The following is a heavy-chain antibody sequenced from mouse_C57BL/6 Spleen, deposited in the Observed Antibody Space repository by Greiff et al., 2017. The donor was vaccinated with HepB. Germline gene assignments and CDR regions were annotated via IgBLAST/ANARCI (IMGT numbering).Heavy chain of an antibody. V-gene: IGHV1-69*01. J-gene: IGHJ1*03. Sequence: QVQLQQPGAELVMPGASVKLSCKASGYTFTSYWMHWVKQRPGQGLEWIGEIDPSDSYTNYNQKFKGKSTLTVDKSSSTAYMQLRSLTSEDSAVYYCARLDTTVVARYFDVWGTGTTVTVSS. CDR3: ARLDTTVVARYFDV. D-gene: IGHD1-1*01. CDR1: GYTFTSYW. CDR2: IDPSDSYT.